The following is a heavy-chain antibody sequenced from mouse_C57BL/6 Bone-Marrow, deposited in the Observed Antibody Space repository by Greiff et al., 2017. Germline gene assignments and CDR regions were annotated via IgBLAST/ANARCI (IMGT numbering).Heavy chain of an antibody. CDR3: ARPDYYGSSYGFAY. CDR2: ISSGSSTI. CDR1: GFTFSDYG. D-gene: IGHD1-1*01. J-gene: IGHJ3*01. V-gene: IGHV5-17*01. Sequence: EVQGVESGGGLVKPGGSLKLSCAASGFTFSDYGMHWVRQAPEKGLEWVAYISSGSSTIYYADTVKGRFTNSRANAKNTLCLQRTSLRSEDTAMYYCARPDYYGSSYGFAYWGQGTLVTVAA.